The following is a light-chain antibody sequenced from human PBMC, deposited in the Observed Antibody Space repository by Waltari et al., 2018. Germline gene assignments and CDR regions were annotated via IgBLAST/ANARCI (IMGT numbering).Light chain of an antibody. CDR1: QSVTSTS. V-gene: IGKV3-20*01. CDR2: GTS. CDR3: QQYDGEVVT. Sequence: EIVFTQSQGTLSLSPGERHTLSCRASQSVTSTSLAWYQEKLGQAPRLLIYGTSTRATGIPDRFSCSGSGTDFTLTISRLEPEDFAVYYCQQYDGEVVTFGGGTKVEI. J-gene: IGKJ4*01.